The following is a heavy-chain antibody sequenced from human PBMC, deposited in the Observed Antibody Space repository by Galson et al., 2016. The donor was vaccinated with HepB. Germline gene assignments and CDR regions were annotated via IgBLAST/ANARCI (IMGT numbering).Heavy chain of an antibody. CDR2: TNPGDSDT. CDR3: AVAGMTSSGGFDI. J-gene: IGHJ3*02. D-gene: IGHD3-10*01. CDR1: GYSFNTQW. Sequence: QSGAEVKKPGESLKISCKGSGYSFNTQWIAWVRQMPRKGLEWMGITNPGDSDTRYSPSFQGQVTISADKSTNTAYLQGSSLKASDTAIYYCAVAGMTSSGGFDIWGQGTMVTVSS. V-gene: IGHV5-51*01.